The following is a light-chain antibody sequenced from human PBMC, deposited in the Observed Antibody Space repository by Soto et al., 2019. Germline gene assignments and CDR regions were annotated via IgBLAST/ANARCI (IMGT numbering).Light chain of an antibody. CDR1: QSVSTY. Sequence: EIVLTQSPATLSLSPGERATLSCRASQSVSTYLAWYQQKAGRPPRLLIYDASKRAPGIPARFSGSGSGTDFSLTITSLQSEDSAVYYCQQYTNWPPITFGQGTRLEIK. J-gene: IGKJ5*01. CDR3: QQYTNWPPIT. CDR2: DAS. V-gene: IGKV3-11*01.